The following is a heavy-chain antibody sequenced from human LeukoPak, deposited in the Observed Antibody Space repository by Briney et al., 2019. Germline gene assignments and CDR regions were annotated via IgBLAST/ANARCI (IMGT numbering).Heavy chain of an antibody. CDR2: IIPIFGTA. V-gene: IGHV1-69*01. Sequence: GASVEVSCKASGGTFSSYAISWVRQAPGQGLEWMGGIIPIFGTANYAQKFQGRVTITADESTSTAYMELSSLRSEDTAVYYCARPGDSGSYYRVRGAFDIWGQGTMVTVSS. D-gene: IGHD1-26*01. CDR3: ARPGDSGSYYRVRGAFDI. CDR1: GGTFSSYA. J-gene: IGHJ3*02.